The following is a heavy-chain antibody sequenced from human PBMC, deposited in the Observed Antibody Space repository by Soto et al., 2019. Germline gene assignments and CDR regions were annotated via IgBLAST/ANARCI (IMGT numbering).Heavy chain of an antibody. CDR2: ISGSGSTT. CDR1: GFTFSTYA. V-gene: IGHV3-23*01. CDR3: AKDRRVDWNAQSPGEKWFDS. Sequence: EVQLLESGGGLVQPGGSLRLSCVASGFTFSTYAMTWVRQAPGKGLQWVSTISGSGSTTYYADSMKGRFTISRDNSKTTVHLQLNSLRVEDTALYYCAKDRRVDWNAQSPGEKWFDSWGQGTLVTVSS. J-gene: IGHJ5*01. D-gene: IGHD1-1*01.